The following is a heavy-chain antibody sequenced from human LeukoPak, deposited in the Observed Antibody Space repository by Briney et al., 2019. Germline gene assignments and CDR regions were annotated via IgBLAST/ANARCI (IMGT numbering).Heavy chain of an antibody. D-gene: IGHD3-22*01. J-gene: IGHJ3*02. CDR2: INPSGGST. CDR1: GYTFTSYY. CDR3: AGLTYYYDSSGLTDAFDI. Sequence: ASVKVSCKASGYTFTSYYMHWVRQAPGQGLEWMGIINPSGGSTSYAQKFQGRVTMTRDTSTSTVYMELSSLRSEDTAVYYCAGLTYYYDSSGLTDAFDIWGQGTMVTVSS. V-gene: IGHV1-46*01.